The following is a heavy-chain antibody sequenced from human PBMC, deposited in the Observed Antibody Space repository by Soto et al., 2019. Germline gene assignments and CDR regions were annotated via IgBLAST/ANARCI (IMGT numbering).Heavy chain of an antibody. V-gene: IGHV3-7*05. CDR3: ARALRPDYGDYRIYYYYGMDV. CDR2: IKQDGSEK. Sequence: PGGSLRLSCAASGFTFSSYWMSWVRQAPGKGLEWVANIKQDGSEKYYVDSVKGRFTISRDNAKNSLYLQMNSLRAEDTAVYYCARALRPDYGDYRIYYYYGMDVWGQGTTVTVSS. J-gene: IGHJ6*02. D-gene: IGHD4-17*01. CDR1: GFTFSSYW.